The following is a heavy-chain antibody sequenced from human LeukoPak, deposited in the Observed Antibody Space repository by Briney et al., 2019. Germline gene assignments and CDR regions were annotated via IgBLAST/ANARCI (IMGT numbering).Heavy chain of an antibody. Sequence: QTGGSLRLSCAASGFTFDDYAMHWVRQAPGKGLEWVSGISWNSGSIGYADSVKGRFTISRDNAKNSLYLQMNSLRGDDTAVYYCASKSGWGQGTLVTVSS. CDR2: ISWNSGSI. J-gene: IGHJ4*02. CDR1: GFTFDDYA. CDR3: ASKSG. V-gene: IGHV3-9*01. D-gene: IGHD3-10*01.